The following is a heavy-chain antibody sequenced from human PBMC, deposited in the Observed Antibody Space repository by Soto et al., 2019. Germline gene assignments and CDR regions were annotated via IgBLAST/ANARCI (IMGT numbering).Heavy chain of an antibody. J-gene: IGHJ3*02. D-gene: IGHD6-13*01. V-gene: IGHV4-31*03. CDR2: IYYSGST. Sequence: QVQLQESGPGLVKPSQTLSLTCTVSGGSISSGGYYWSWIRQHPGKGLEWIGYIYYSGSTYYNPSLKSRVTISVDTSKNRFSLKLSSVTAADTAVYYCAREADSSSWSFGAFDIWGQGTMVTVSS. CDR3: AREADSSSWSFGAFDI. CDR1: GGSISSGGYY.